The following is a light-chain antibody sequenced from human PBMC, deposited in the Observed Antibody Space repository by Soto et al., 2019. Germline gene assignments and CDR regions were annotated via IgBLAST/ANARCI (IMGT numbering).Light chain of an antibody. CDR1: NIGSES. CDR2: YDS. CDR3: QVWDTSRDHQV. J-gene: IGLJ3*02. Sequence: SYELTQPPSVSVAPGKTARITCGGDNIGSESVNWYQQRPGPAPVLVIYYDSDRPSGIPERFSGSNSGNTATLTISRVEAGDEADYYCQVWDTSRDHQVFGGGTKLTVL. V-gene: IGLV3-21*04.